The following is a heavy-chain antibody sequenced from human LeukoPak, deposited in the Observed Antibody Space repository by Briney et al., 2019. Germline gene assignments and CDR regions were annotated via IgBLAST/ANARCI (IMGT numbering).Heavy chain of an antibody. CDR3: LTVRKYLRVGWNSNFDY. Sequence: GGSLRLSCTVSGFTVSSNSMSWVRQAPGKGLEWVSFIYSDNTHYSDSVKGRFTISRDNSKNTLYLQMNSLRAEDTAVYYCLTVRKYLRVGWNSNFDYWGQGTLVTVSS. J-gene: IGHJ4*02. D-gene: IGHD1-7*01. CDR2: IYSDNT. CDR1: GFTVSSNS. V-gene: IGHV3-53*01.